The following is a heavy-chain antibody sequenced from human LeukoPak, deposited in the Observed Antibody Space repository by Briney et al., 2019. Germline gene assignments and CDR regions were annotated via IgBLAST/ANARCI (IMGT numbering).Heavy chain of an antibody. CDR3: ARGRIAAAGTLYYFDY. J-gene: IGHJ4*02. CDR1: GYTFTGYY. D-gene: IGHD6-13*01. V-gene: IGHV1-2*02. Sequence: ASVKVSCKASGYTFTGYYMHWVRQAPGQGLEWMGWINPNSGGTNYAQKFQGRVTMTRDTSISTAYMELSRLRSDDTAVYYCARGRIAAAGTLYYFDYWGQGTLVTVSS. CDR2: INPNSGGT.